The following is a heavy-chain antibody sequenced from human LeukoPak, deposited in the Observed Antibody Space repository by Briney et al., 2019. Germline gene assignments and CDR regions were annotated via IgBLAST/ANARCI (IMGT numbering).Heavy chain of an antibody. V-gene: IGHV4-39*01. CDR3: ARGAADRKNYYYYIDV. D-gene: IGHD1-14*01. J-gene: IGHJ6*03. Sequence: SETLSLTCTVSGVSISSSNSYWGWIRQPPGKGLEWIGSIYYSGNTYYNASLKSQVSISIDTSKNQFSLRLNSVTAADTATYYCARGAADRKNYYYYIDVWGPGTTVTVSS. CDR2: IYYSGNT. CDR1: GVSISSSNSY.